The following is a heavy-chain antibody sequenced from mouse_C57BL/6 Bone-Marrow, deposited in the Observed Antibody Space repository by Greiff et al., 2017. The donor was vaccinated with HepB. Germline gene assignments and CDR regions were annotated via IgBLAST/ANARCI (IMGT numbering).Heavy chain of an antibody. CDR1: GFTFSDYY. CDR3: ARHAPWFAY. Sequence: EVKLMESGGGLVQPGGSLKLPCAASGFTFSDYYMYWVRQTPEKRLEWVAYISNGGGSTYYPDTVKGRFTISRDNAKNTLYLQMSRLKSEDTAMYYCARHAPWFAYWGQGTLVTVSA. J-gene: IGHJ3*01. V-gene: IGHV5-12*01. CDR2: ISNGGGST.